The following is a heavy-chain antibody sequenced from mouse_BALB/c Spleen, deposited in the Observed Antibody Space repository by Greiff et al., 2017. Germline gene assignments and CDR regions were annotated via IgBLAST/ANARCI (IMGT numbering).Heavy chain of an antibody. V-gene: IGHV2-2*02. CDR3: ARSDYYGDNYAWFAY. Sequence: QVQLQQSGPGLVQPSQSLSITCTASGFSLTSYGVHWVRQSPGKGLEWLGVIWSGGSTDYNAAFISRLSNSKDNSKCHIFFKMNSLQASDTAFYYCARSDYYGDNYAWFAYWGQGTLVTVSA. CDR2: IWSGGST. J-gene: IGHJ3*01. D-gene: IGHD1-1*02. CDR1: GFSLTSYG.